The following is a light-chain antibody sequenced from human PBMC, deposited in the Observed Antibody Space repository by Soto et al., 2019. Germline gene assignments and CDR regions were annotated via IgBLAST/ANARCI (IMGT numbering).Light chain of an antibody. CDR2: KAS. V-gene: IGKV1-5*03. Sequence: DIQMTQSHSTLSASVGDRVTITCRASQTIDIWLAWYQQRPGKPPNLLIYKASTLASGVPSRFSGSGSGTEFTLTINSLQPDDFATYYCQQYHIYSGTFGQGTKVEIK. CDR1: QTIDIW. J-gene: IGKJ1*01. CDR3: QQYHIYSGT.